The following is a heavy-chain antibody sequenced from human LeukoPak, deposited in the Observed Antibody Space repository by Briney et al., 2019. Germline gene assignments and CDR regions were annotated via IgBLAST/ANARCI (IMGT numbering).Heavy chain of an antibody. CDR3: ARVRDGVYSGSYFDY. J-gene: IGHJ4*02. D-gene: IGHD1-26*01. CDR1: GFSVSTHY. CDR2: IYNTGRT. Sequence: PGGSLRLSCAASGFSVSTHYMGWVRPAPGKGLEWVSVIYNTGRTYYADSVKGRFTISIDNSKNTLFLQMNSLRADDTAVYYCARVRDGVYSGSYFDYWGQGTLATVSS. V-gene: IGHV3-53*01.